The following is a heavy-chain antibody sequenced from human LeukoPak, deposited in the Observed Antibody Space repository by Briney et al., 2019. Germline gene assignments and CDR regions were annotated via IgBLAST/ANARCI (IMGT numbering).Heavy chain of an antibody. J-gene: IGHJ4*02. CDR1: GFTFDDQG. V-gene: IGHV3-20*04. CDR2: INWNGGST. Sequence: GGSLRLSCAACGFTFDDQGMNGVRQVPGKGLEWVSGINWNGGSTGYADSEKGRFTISRDNAKNSLYLQMNSLRAEDTALYSCARDLTERKYYLAFWGQGTLVTVSS. D-gene: IGHD2/OR15-2a*01. CDR3: ARDLTERKYYLAF.